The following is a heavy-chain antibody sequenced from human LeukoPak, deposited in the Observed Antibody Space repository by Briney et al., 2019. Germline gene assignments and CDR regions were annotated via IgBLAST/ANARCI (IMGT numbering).Heavy chain of an antibody. CDR3: ARVVAARPYYYGMDV. J-gene: IGHJ6*02. V-gene: IGHV3-74*01. Sequence: GGSLRLSCAASGFTFSSYWMHWVRQAPGKGLVWVSRINIDGIRTNYADSVKGRFTISRDNAKNTLYLQMNSLRAEDTAVYYCARVVAARPYYYGMDVWGQGTTVTVSS. D-gene: IGHD6-6*01. CDR1: GFTFSSYW. CDR2: INIDGIRT.